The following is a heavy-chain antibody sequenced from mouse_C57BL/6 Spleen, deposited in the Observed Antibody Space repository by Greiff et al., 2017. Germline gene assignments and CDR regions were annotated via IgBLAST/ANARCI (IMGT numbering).Heavy chain of an antibody. CDR2: IDPADGET. D-gene: IGHD1-1*01. J-gene: IGHJ3*01. CDR1: GFNIKDYY. CDR3: APQYYGSCPFAG. Sequence: EVQLLQSGAELVKPGASVKLSCTASGFNIKDYYMHWVKQRTEQGLEWIGRIDPADGETKYAPKFQGKATITADKSSNTAYLQLSSLTSEDTAVYYCAPQYYGSCPFAGWGQGTLVTVSA. V-gene: IGHV14-2*01.